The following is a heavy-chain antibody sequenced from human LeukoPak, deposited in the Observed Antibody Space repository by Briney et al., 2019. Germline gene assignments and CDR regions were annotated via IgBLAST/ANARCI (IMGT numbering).Heavy chain of an antibody. CDR1: GDSISGYY. V-gene: IGHV4-59*08. J-gene: IGHJ3*02. D-gene: IGHD4-17*01. CDR3: ARYSRPLREKNPFDI. CDR2: IYYSGGI. Sequence: PSGTLSLTCAVSGDSISGYYWSWIRRPPGQRLEWIGYIYYSGGIDYNPSLKSRVTISVDTSKNQFSLRLTSVTAADTAVYYCARYSRPLREKNPFDIWGQGTMVTVSS.